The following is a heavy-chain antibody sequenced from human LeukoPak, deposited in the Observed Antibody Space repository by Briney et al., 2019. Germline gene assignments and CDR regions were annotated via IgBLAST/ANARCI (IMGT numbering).Heavy chain of an antibody. J-gene: IGHJ4*02. Sequence: ASVKVSCKAFGYTFTGYYMHWVRQAPGQGLEWMGRINPNSGGTNYAQKFQGRVTMTRDTSISTAYMELSRLRSDDTAVYYCARVSMVRGVITLYYFDYWGQGTLVTVSS. CDR3: ARVSMVRGVITLYYFDY. CDR2: INPNSGGT. CDR1: GYTFTGYY. V-gene: IGHV1-2*06. D-gene: IGHD3-10*01.